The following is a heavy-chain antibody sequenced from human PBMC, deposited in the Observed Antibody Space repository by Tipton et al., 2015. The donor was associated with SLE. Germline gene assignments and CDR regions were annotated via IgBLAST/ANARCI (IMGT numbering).Heavy chain of an antibody. V-gene: IGHV4-59*01. J-gene: IGHJ5*02. D-gene: IGHD2-21*01. CDR1: GGSISSYY. CDR2: IYYSGST. Sequence: TLSLTCTVSGGSISSYYWSWIRQPPGKGLEWIGYIYYSGSTNYNPSLKSRVTISVDTSKNQFSLKLSSVTAADTAVYSCARGAVLIQDNSWFVPWGQGTLVTVSS. CDR3: ARGAVLIQDNSWFVP.